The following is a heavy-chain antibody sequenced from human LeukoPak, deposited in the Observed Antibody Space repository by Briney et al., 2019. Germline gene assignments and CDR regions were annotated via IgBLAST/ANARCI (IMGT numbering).Heavy chain of an antibody. CDR1: GGSISSYY. D-gene: IGHD6-13*01. CDR3: ARLHSSSWYVGDYFDY. Sequence: SETLSLTCTVSGGSISSYYWSWIRQPPGKGLEWIGYIYYSGSTNYNPSLKSRVTISVDTSKNQFSLKLSSVTAADTAVYYCARLHSSSWYVGDYFDYWGQGTLVTVSS. CDR2: IYYSGST. J-gene: IGHJ4*02. V-gene: IGHV4-59*08.